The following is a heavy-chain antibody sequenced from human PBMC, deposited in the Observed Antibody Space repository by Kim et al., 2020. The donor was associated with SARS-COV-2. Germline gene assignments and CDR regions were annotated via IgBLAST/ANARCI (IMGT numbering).Heavy chain of an antibody. CDR1: GFTFGDYA. CDR3: AKGLAYCGGGGLGCAFDI. CDR2: ISWNSGSI. D-gene: IGHD2-21*01. V-gene: IGHV3-9*01. Sequence: GGSLRLSCAASGFTFGDYAMHWVRQAPGKGLEWVSGISWNSGSIGYADSVKGRFTISRDNAKNSLYLQMNSLRAEDTALYYCAKGLAYCGGGGLGCAFDIWGQGTMVTVSS. J-gene: IGHJ3*02.